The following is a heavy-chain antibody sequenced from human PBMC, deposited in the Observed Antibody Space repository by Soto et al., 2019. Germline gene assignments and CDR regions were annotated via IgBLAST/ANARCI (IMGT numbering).Heavy chain of an antibody. V-gene: IGHV2-5*02. CDR1: GFSVSTGGVG. J-gene: IGHJ5*02. Sequence: ESGPTLVNPTQTLTLTCALSGFSVSTGGVGVGWIRRPPGKALEWLALIYWDDDKRYSPSLKSRLTITKDTSKNQVVLTVTNMDPVDTATYYCARLLPATSCFAPWGQGTLVTVSS. CDR3: ARLLPATSCFAP. CDR2: IYWDDDK. D-gene: IGHD6-25*01.